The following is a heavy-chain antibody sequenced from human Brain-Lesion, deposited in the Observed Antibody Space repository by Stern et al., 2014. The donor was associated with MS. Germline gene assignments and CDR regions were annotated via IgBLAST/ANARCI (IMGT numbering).Heavy chain of an antibody. J-gene: IGHJ4*02. CDR2: IKSKVYGGAA. CDR3: TRDRLDYGYSYFDY. CDR1: GFSFGGYS. Sequence: VQLVESGGGLMEPGRSLRLSCTASGFSFGGYSINWIRQAPGQGLEWVGFIKSKVYGGAAEYAASVKGRFTISRDDSKSIAYLQVNGLKTEDTAVYYCTRDRLDYGYSYFDYWGQGTLVTVSS. V-gene: IGHV3-49*03. D-gene: IGHD4-17*01.